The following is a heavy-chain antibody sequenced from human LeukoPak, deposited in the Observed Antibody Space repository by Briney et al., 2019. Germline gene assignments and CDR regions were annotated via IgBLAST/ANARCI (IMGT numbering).Heavy chain of an antibody. V-gene: IGHV4-4*07. J-gene: IGHJ4*02. Sequence: PSETLSLTCTVSGGSISSYYWSWIRQPAGKGLEWIGRIYTSGSTNYNPSLKSRVTISVDTSKNQFSLKLSSVTAADTAVYYCASPYYYDSSGYQEIDYWGQGTLVTVSS. CDR3: ASPYYYDSSGYQEIDY. D-gene: IGHD3-22*01. CDR2: IYTSGST. CDR1: GGSISSYY.